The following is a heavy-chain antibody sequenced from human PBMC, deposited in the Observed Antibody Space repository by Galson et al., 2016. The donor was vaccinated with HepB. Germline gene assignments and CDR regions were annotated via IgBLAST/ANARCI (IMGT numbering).Heavy chain of an antibody. Sequence: LRLSCAASGFFFSDYYMTWIRQAPGKGLEWVSYIGSGGSTIYYADSVKGRFTVSRDNAKNSLFLQVNSLRAEDTAVYYCARDYSSRWFYFDYWGQGTLVTVSS. J-gene: IGHJ4*02. V-gene: IGHV3-11*01. CDR3: ARDYSSRWFYFDY. CDR2: IGSGGSTI. D-gene: IGHD6-13*01. CDR1: GFFFSDYY.